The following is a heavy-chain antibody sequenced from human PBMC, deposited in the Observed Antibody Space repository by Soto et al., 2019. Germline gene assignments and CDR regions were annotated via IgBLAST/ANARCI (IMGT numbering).Heavy chain of an antibody. CDR2: MNPNSGNT. J-gene: IGHJ4*02. CDR1: GYTFTSYD. V-gene: IGHV1-8*01. CDR3: ARASRITGTTGSLY. Sequence: ASVKVSCKASGYTFTSYDINWVRQATGQGLEWMGWMNPNSGNTGYAQKFQGRVTMTRNTSISTAYMELSSLRSEDTAVYYCARASRITGTTGSLYWGQGTLVTVPQ. D-gene: IGHD1-7*01.